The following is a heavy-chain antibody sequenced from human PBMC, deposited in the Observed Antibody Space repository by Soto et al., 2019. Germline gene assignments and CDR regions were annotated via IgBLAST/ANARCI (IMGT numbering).Heavy chain of an antibody. CDR1: GGTFSSYA. CDR2: IIPIFGTA. J-gene: IGHJ4*02. Sequence: SVKVSCKASGGTFSSYAISWVRQAPGQGLEWMGGIIPIFGTASYAQKFQGRVTITADESTSTAYMELSSLRSEDTAVYYCASGPRPAGAVTDDYWGQGTLVTVSS. CDR3: ASGPRPAGAVTDDY. D-gene: IGHD1-26*01. V-gene: IGHV1-69*13.